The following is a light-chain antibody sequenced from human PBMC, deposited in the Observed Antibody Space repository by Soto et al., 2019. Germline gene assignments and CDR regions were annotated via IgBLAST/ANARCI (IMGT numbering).Light chain of an antibody. CDR2: SAS. CDR1: QRDSSK. J-gene: IGKJ1*01. V-gene: IGKV3-15*01. CDR3: HPYNHWFTWT. Sequence: ELVMTQSQATLSMSRGQSDTLYSRARQRDSSKFAWYQQRPGQAPRVLIDSASTRATSIPASCSGSGSGTEFTLANISLHSDDVADDYYHPYNHWFTWTVAQ.